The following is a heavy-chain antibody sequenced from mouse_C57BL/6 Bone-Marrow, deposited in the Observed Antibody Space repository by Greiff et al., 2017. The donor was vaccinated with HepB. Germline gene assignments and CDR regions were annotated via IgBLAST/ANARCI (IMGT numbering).Heavy chain of an antibody. CDR1: GFSLTSYG. Sequence: VKLMESGPGLVQPSQSLSITCTVSGFSLTSYGVHWVRQSPGKGLEWLGVIWSGGSTDYNAAFISKLSISKDNSKSQVFFKMNSLQADDTAIYYCARKPDYYGSSYWYFDVWGTGTTVTVSS. V-gene: IGHV2-2*01. CDR3: ARKPDYYGSSYWYFDV. D-gene: IGHD1-1*01. CDR2: IWSGGST. J-gene: IGHJ1*03.